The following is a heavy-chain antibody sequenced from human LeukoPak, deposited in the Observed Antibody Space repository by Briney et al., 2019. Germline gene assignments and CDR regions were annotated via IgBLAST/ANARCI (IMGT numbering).Heavy chain of an antibody. D-gene: IGHD3-3*01. J-gene: IGHJ6*03. CDR2: IYYSGST. CDR1: GGSISSSSYY. CDR3: ARVYYDFWSGYYGFSGYYYMDV. Sequence: SETLSLTCTVSGGSISSSSYYWGWIRQPPGKGLEWIGYIYYSGSTNYNPSLKSRVTISVDTSKNQFSLKLSSVTAADTAVYYCARVYYDFWSGYYGFSGYYYMDVWGKGTMVTVSS. V-gene: IGHV4-61*05.